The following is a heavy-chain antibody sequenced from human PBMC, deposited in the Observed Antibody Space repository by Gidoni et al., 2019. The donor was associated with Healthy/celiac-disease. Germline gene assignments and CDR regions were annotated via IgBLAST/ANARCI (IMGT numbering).Heavy chain of an antibody. CDR3: ASRAYSGGDCPYSLDY. Sequence: QVQLVQSGAEVKKPGSSVKVSCKASGGTFSSYAISWVRQAPGQGLEWMGGIIPIFGTANYAQKFQGRVTITADESTSTAYMELSSLRSEDTAVYYCASRAYSGGDCPYSLDYWGQGTLVTVSS. D-gene: IGHD2-21*01. CDR1: GGTFSSYA. J-gene: IGHJ4*02. V-gene: IGHV1-69*01. CDR2: IIPIFGTA.